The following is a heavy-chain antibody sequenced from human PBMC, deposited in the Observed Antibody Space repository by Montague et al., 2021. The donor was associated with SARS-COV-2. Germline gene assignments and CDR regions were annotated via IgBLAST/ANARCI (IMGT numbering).Heavy chain of an antibody. CDR2: VYFSGTA. D-gene: IGHD6-19*01. V-gene: IGHV4-59*08. Sequence: SETLSPTRTVSAGSINNHYWSWIRQTPGKELEWIAYVYFSGTASYNPSLKSRVTISVDTSRNQFSLQLTSVTAADTAVYYCARRPSSGWSFDYWGQGTQVSVSS. J-gene: IGHJ4*02. CDR3: ARRPSSGWSFDY. CDR1: AGSINNHY.